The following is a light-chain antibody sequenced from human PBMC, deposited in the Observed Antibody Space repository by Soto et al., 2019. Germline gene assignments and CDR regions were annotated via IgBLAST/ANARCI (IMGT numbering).Light chain of an antibody. J-gene: IGLJ3*02. CDR1: SSNIGSNT. CDR2: CNN. Sequence: QSVLTQPPSASGTPGQRVTISCSGSSSNIGSNTVHWYQQLPGTTPQLLIYCNNQRPSGVADRFSGSQSGTSASLAISGLQCEDEADYYCAAWDDRLNGPVFGRGNKL. V-gene: IGLV1-44*01. CDR3: AAWDDRLNGPV.